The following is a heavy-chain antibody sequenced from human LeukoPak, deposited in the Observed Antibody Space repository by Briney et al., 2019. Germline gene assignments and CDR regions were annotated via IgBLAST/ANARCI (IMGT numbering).Heavy chain of an antibody. CDR2: ISAYNGNT. CDR1: GYTFTSYD. D-gene: IGHD2-21*02. Sequence: ASVKVSCKASGYTFTSYDINWVRQATGQGLEWMGWISAYNGNTNYAQKLQGRVTMTTDTSTSTAYMELRSLRSDDTAVYYCAREAYCGGDCLGPLDYWGQGTLVTVSS. V-gene: IGHV1-18*01. J-gene: IGHJ4*02. CDR3: AREAYCGGDCLGPLDY.